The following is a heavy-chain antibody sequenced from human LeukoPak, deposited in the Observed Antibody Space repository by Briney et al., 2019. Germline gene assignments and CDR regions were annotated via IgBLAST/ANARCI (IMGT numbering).Heavy chain of an antibody. CDR2: IRTTGDT. Sequence: GGSLRLSCAVSGFTFNYYDMHWVRQAPGKRLEWVSAIRTTGDTHYPDSVKGRSAMPREDAKNSVHLQMNTLRAGDTAVYYCARGVSYYYDNSGHPGWYFDLWGRGTLVTVSS. CDR1: GFTFNYYD. CDR3: ARGVSYYYDNSGHPGWYFDL. V-gene: IGHV3-13*01. J-gene: IGHJ2*01. D-gene: IGHD3-22*01.